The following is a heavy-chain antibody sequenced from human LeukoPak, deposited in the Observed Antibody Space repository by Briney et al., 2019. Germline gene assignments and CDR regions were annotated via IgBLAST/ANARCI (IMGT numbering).Heavy chain of an antibody. CDR1: GFTFSSYS. CDR3: ARDLRPLSYYYYGMDV. CDR2: ISSSSSYI. Sequence: GGSLRLSCAASGFTFSSYSMNWVRQAPGKGLEWVSSISSSSSYIYYADSVKGRFTISRDNAKNSLYLQMNSLRAEDTAVYYCARDLRPLSYYYYGMDVWGQGTTVTVSS. V-gene: IGHV3-21*04. D-gene: IGHD3-16*01. J-gene: IGHJ6*02.